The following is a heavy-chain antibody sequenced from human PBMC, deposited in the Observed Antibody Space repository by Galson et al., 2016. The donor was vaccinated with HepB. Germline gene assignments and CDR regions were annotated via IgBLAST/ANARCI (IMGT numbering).Heavy chain of an antibody. CDR2: ISYDGSNK. Sequence: SLRLSCAASGFTFSSYGMHWVRQAPGRGLEWVAVISYDGSNKYYVETVKGRFTVSRDNSKNTLFLQMNILRAEDTAVYYCAKDKKAFGYCSGGSCYSGGMDGWGEGTKVTVTS. J-gene: IGHJ6*04. D-gene: IGHD2-15*01. V-gene: IGHV3-30*18. CDR3: AKDKKAFGYCSGGSCYSGGMDG. CDR1: GFTFSSYG.